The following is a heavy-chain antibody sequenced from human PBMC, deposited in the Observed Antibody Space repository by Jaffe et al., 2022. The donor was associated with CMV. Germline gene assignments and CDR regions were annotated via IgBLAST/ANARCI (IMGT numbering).Heavy chain of an antibody. D-gene: IGHD4-17*01. CDR3: ARGRAMTTVTWSYYYYYMDV. V-gene: IGHV4-34*01. CDR1: GGSFSGYY. Sequence: QVQLQQWGAGLLKPSETLSLTCAVYGGSFSGYYWSWIRQPPGKGLEWIGEINHSGSTNYNPSLKSRVTISVDTSKNQFSLKLSSVTAADTAVYYCARGRAMTTVTWSYYYYYMDVWGKGTTVTVSS. CDR2: INHSGST. J-gene: IGHJ6*03.